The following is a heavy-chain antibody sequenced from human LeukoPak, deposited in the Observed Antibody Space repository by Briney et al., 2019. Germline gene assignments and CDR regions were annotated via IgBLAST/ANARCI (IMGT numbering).Heavy chain of an antibody. Sequence: SEALSLTCAVYGGSFSGYYWSWIRQPPGKGLEWIGEINHSGSTIYNPSLKSRVTISVDTSKNQFSLKLSSVTAADTAVYYCARAVAVAGPLDYWGQGTLVTVSS. J-gene: IGHJ4*02. CDR1: GGSFSGYY. D-gene: IGHD6-19*01. V-gene: IGHV4-34*01. CDR2: INHSGST. CDR3: ARAVAVAGPLDY.